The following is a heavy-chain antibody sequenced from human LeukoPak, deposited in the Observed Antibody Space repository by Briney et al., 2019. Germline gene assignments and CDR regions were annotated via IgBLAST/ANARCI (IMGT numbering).Heavy chain of an antibody. CDR2: IKQDGSEK. CDR1: GFTFSSYW. CDR3: AREIAMIVVPKAGYFDY. V-gene: IGHV3-7*01. J-gene: IGHJ4*02. D-gene: IGHD3-22*01. Sequence: GGSLRLSCAASGFTFSSYWMSWVRQAPGKGLEWVANIKQDGSEKYYVDSVKGRFTISRDNAKNSLYLQMNSLRAEDTAVYYCAREIAMIVVPKAGYFDYWGQGTLVTVSS.